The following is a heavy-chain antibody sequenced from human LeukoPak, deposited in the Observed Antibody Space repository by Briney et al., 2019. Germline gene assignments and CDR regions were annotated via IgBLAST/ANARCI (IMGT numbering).Heavy chain of an antibody. V-gene: IGHV3-23*01. CDR3: VKDDGWVQYAN. D-gene: IGHD5-24*01. Sequence: GGSLRLSCAASGFSFSTYSMSWVRQAPGKGLEWVSGIRADAVTTYYADSVKGRFIISRDNSKNTVYLQMNSLSAEDAAVYYCVKDDGWVQYANWGQGTLVTVSS. CDR1: GFSFSTYS. J-gene: IGHJ4*02. CDR2: IRADAVTT.